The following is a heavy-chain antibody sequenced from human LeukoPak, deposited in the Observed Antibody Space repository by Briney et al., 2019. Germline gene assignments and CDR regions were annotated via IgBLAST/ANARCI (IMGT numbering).Heavy chain of an antibody. D-gene: IGHD6-19*01. CDR1: GGSISSSNW. CDR2: IYHSGST. V-gene: IGHV4-4*02. J-gene: IGHJ4*02. Sequence: PSGTLSLTCAVSGGSISSSNWWSWVRQPPGKGLEWIGEIYHSGSTNYNPSLKSRVTISVDTSKNQFSLKLSSVTAADTTVYYCARLIPTAQIAVAGTIDYWGQGTLVTVSS. CDR3: ARLIPTAQIAVAGTIDY.